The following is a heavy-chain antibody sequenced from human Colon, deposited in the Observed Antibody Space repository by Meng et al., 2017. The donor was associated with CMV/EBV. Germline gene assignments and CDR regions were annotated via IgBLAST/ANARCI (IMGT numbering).Heavy chain of an antibody. D-gene: IGHD3-10*01. CDR3: AKNFYGSGSRGYGMDV. CDR1: GFTFDDFA. Sequence: GGSLRLSCAVSGFTFDDFAMHWVRQIPGKGLGWVSLISWDGGTSYYADSVKGRFTISRDNAKNSLYLQMDSLRTEDSALYYCAKNFYGSGSRGYGMDVWGQGTTVTVSS. J-gene: IGHJ6*02. V-gene: IGHV3-43D*03. CDR2: ISWDGGTS.